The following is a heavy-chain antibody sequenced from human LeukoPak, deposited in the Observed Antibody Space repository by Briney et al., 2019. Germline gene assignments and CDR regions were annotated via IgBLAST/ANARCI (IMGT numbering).Heavy chain of an antibody. J-gene: IGHJ4*02. V-gene: IGHV1-2*02. Sequence: ASVTVSCTASGYTFTGYYMHWVRQAPGQGLEWMGWINPNSGGTNYAQKCQGRVTMTRDTSISTAYMELSRLRSDDTAVYYCARDHCSGGSCYFAYWGQGTLVTVSS. CDR3: ARDHCSGGSCYFAY. D-gene: IGHD2-15*01. CDR2: INPNSGGT. CDR1: GYTFTGYY.